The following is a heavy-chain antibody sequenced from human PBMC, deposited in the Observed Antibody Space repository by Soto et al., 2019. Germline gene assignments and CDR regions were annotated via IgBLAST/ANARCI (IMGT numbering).Heavy chain of an antibody. J-gene: IGHJ6*02. D-gene: IGHD3-22*01. CDR1: GFTFSSYA. CDR2: LSGSGVST. V-gene: IGHV3-23*01. CDR3: AKGGGSKDYYDTSGYYLYYYYAMDV. Sequence: EVQLLESGGGLVQPGGSLRLSCAASGFTFSSYAMTWVRQAPGKGLEWVSALSGSGVSTYYADSVKGRFTISRDNSKNTLYLQRNSRRAEDTAVYYCAKGGGSKDYYDTSGYYLYYYYAMDVWGQGTTVTVSS.